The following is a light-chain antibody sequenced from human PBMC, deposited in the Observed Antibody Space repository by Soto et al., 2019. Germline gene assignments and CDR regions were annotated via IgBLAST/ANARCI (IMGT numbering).Light chain of an antibody. J-gene: IGKJ5*01. V-gene: IGKV1-8*01. CDR1: QGISSY. CDR2: AAS. Sequence: AIRMTQSPSSLSASTGDRVTITCRASQGISSYLAWYQQKPGKAPKLLIYAASTLQSGVPSRFSGSGSGTDFTLTISSLEPEDFAVYYCQQRQHWPPITFGQGTRLEIK. CDR3: QQRQHWPPIT.